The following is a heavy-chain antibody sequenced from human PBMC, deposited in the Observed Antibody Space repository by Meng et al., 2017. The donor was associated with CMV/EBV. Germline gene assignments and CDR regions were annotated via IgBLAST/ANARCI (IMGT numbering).Heavy chain of an antibody. V-gene: IGHV3-33*01. J-gene: IGHJ4*02. CDR2: LGYDGSIK. D-gene: IGHD1-14*01. CDR3: AREGPSGNDY. Sequence: GESLKISCAASGFTFSSYDMHWVRQAPGKGLEWVAFLGYDGSIKYYAESVKGRFTISRDNAKNTLYLQMNSLRAEDTAVYYCAREGPSGNDYWGQGTLVTVSS. CDR1: GFTFSSYD.